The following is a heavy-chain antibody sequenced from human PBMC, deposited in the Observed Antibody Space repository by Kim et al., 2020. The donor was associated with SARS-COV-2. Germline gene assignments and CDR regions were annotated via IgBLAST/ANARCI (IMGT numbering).Heavy chain of an antibody. J-gene: IGHJ4*02. D-gene: IGHD4-4*01. V-gene: IGHV3-74*01. Sequence: DAVRGRFTISRDNAKNTLYLQMNSMTVEDTALYYCARGYVEGSNEHPLFDYWGPGTLVTVSS. CDR3: ARGYVEGSNEHPLFDY.